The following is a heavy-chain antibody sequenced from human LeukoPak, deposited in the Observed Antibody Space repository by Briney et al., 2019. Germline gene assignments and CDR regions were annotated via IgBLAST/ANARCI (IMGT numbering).Heavy chain of an antibody. CDR2: INHSGST. J-gene: IGHJ6*03. V-gene: IGHV4-34*01. Sequence: PSETLSLTCAVYGGSFSGYYWSWIRQPPGKGLEWIGEINHSGSTHYNPSLKSRVTISVDTSKNQFSLKLSSVTAADTAVYYCARGPRDRVGLGYYYYYMDVWGKGTTVTVSS. CDR1: GGSFSGYY. CDR3: ARGPRDRVGLGYYYYYMDV. D-gene: IGHD1-14*01.